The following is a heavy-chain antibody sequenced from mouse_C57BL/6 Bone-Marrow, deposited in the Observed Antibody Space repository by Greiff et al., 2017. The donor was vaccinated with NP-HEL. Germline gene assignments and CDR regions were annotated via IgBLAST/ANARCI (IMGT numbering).Heavy chain of an antibody. V-gene: IGHV1-59*01. J-gene: IGHJ4*01. CDR3: ARCLLYFYAMDY. CDR2: IDPSDSYT. Sequence: QVQLQQSGAELVRPGTSVKLSCKASGYTFTSYWMHWVKQRPGQGLEWIGVIDPSDSYTNYNQKFKGKATLTVDTSSSTAYMQLSSLTSEDSAVYYCARCLLYFYAMDYWGQGTSVTVSS. CDR1: GYTFTSYW. D-gene: IGHD2-1*01.